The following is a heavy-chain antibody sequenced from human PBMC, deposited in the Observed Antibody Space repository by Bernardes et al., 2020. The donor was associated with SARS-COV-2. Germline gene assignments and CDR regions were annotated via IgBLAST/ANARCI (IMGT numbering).Heavy chain of an antibody. CDR2: MFYSGTT. V-gene: IGHV4-59*01. J-gene: IGHJ5*02. Sequence: WETLSLTCTVSGASMTASYWSWIRQPPGKGLEWIGSMFYSGTTNYNPSLKSRVSISVDTSKHQFSLRVASVTAADTAVYYCARHISSGWSNWFDPWGQGTLVTVSS. D-gene: IGHD6-19*01. CDR3: ARHISSGWSNWFDP. CDR1: GASMTASY.